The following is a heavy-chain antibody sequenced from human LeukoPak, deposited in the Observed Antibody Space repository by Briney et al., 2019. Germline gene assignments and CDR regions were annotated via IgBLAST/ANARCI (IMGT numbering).Heavy chain of an antibody. V-gene: IGHV3-23*01. CDR1: GFTFSSYA. CDR2: ISGSGGST. D-gene: IGHD3-10*01. CDR3: AKNAKLLWFGELLMAYDALDI. Sequence: GGSLRLSCAASGFTFSSYAMSWVRQAPGKGLEWVSAISGSGGSTYYADSVKGRFTISRDNSKNTLYLQMNSLRAEDTAVYYCAKNAKLLWFGELLMAYDALDIWGQGTMVTVSS. J-gene: IGHJ3*02.